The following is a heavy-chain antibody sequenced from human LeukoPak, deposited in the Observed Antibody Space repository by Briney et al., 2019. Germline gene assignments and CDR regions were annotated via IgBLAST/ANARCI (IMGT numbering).Heavy chain of an antibody. CDR1: GFTFTAYA. J-gene: IGHJ4*02. Sequence: GGSLRLSCAASGFTFTAYAMHWVRQAPGKGLEWVAVISNDGINKYYTDSVKGRFTISRDNSKNTLYLQMNSLRAEDTAVYYCATDPIVGATSTGTTFLEPYFDYWGQGTLVTVSS. V-gene: IGHV3-30-3*01. D-gene: IGHD1-26*01. CDR2: ISNDGINK. CDR3: ATDPIVGATSTGTTFLEPYFDY.